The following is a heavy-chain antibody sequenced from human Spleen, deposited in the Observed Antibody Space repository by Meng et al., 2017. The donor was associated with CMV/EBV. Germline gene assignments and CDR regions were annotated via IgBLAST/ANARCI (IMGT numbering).Heavy chain of an antibody. CDR2: ISTSVSTK. Sequence: GGSLRLSCAASGFTFSSYEMNWVRQAPGKGLEWVSHISTSVSTKYYADSVKGRFTISRDNAENSLFLQMNSLRAEDTAVYYCARESASSYTLDVWGRGTTVTVSS. CDR1: GFTFSSYE. J-gene: IGHJ6*02. CDR3: ARESASSYTLDV. D-gene: IGHD2-2*01. V-gene: IGHV3-48*03.